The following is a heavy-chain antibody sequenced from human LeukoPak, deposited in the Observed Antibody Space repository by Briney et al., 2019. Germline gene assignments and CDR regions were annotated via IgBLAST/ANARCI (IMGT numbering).Heavy chain of an antibody. V-gene: IGHV1-18*04. J-gene: IGHJ4*02. CDR3: ARGLRGYSYGMVDY. CDR2: ISAYNGNT. D-gene: IGHD5-18*01. Sequence: ASVKVSCKASGYTFTSYGISWGRQAPGQGLEGMGWISAYNGNTNYAQKLQGRVTMTTDTSTSTAYMELRSLRSDDTAVYYCARGLRGYSYGMVDYWGQGTLVTVSS. CDR1: GYTFTSYG.